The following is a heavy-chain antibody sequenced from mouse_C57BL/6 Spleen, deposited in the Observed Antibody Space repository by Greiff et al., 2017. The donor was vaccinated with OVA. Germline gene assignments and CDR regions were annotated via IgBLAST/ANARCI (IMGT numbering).Heavy chain of an antibody. J-gene: IGHJ2*01. CDR1: GCTFTSYW. Sequence: QVQLQQSGAELAKPGASVKLSCKASGCTFTSYWMHWVKQRPGQGLEWIGYINPSSGYTKYNQKFKDKATLTADKSSSTAYMQLSSLTYEDSAVYYCATTMVTTAFDYWGQGTTLTVSS. CDR2: INPSSGYT. V-gene: IGHV1-7*01. CDR3: ATTMVTTAFDY. D-gene: IGHD2-2*01.